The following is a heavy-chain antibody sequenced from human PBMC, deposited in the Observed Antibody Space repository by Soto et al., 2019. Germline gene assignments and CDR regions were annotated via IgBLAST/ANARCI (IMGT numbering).Heavy chain of an antibody. V-gene: IGHV3-30-3*01. Sequence: VGSLSLSCAASGFTFSSHAMHWVRQAPGKGLEWVAVISHDGTKSNYADSVKGRFTISRDSSKNTMYLQMNSLRAEDTAVYYCARDLERSSDHFDYWGQGTLVTVAS. D-gene: IGHD1-1*01. CDR2: ISHDGTKS. J-gene: IGHJ4*02. CDR3: ARDLERSSDHFDY. CDR1: GFTFSSHA.